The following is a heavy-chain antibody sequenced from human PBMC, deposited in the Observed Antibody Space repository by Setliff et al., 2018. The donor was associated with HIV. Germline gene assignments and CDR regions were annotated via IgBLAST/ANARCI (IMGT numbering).Heavy chain of an antibody. V-gene: IGHV3-48*01. CDR2: ISSSSSTI. J-gene: IGHJ4*02. CDR1: GFTFEDYG. Sequence: GGSLRLSCAASGFTFEDYGMSWVRQVPGKGLEWVSYISSSSSTIYYADSVKGRFTISRDNAKNSLYLQMNSLRAEDTAIYYCARAGVYYDSSGYCIDYWGQGTLVTVSS. D-gene: IGHD3-22*01. CDR3: ARAGVYYDSSGYCIDY.